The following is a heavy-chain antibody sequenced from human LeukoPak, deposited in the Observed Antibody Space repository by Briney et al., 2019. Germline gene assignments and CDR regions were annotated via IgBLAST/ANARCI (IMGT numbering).Heavy chain of an antibody. D-gene: IGHD1-7*01. CDR2: INHSGSS. Sequence: SETLSLTCVVSGGSYTGYYCNWFRQPPGKGLEWIGEINHSGSSSYNPSLQSRVTMSVNTSNNQFSLKMTSVTAADTAVYYCARDPGIIGTAVDFWGQGILVTVSS. J-gene: IGHJ4*02. CDR3: ARDPGIIGTAVDF. V-gene: IGHV4-34*01. CDR1: GGSYTGYY.